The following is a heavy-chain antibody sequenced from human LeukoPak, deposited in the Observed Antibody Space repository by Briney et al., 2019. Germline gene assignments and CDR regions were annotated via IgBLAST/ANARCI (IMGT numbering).Heavy chain of an antibody. V-gene: IGHV4-59*08. Sequence: PSETLSLTCTVSGGSISSYYWSWIRQPPGKGLEWIGYIYYSGSTNYNPSLKSRVTISVDTSKNQFSLKLSSVTAADTAVYYCARRGAYSYMDVWGKGTTVTVSS. J-gene: IGHJ6*03. CDR2: IYYSGST. CDR1: GGSISSYY. CDR3: ARRGAYSYMDV.